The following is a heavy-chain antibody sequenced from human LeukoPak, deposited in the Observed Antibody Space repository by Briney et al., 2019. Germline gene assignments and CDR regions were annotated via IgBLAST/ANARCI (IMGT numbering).Heavy chain of an antibody. Sequence: PGGSLRLSCVVSGLTFSDAWVSWVRQAPGRGLEWLSAIYTGGDTYYADSVRGRFTISRDNSKKTLYLQMNSLTVEDTAVYYCARDRPYGGVGDFDYWGQGTLVTVSS. CDR2: IYTGGDT. V-gene: IGHV3-66*01. D-gene: IGHD3-16*01. CDR3: ARDRPYGGVGDFDY. J-gene: IGHJ4*02. CDR1: GLTFSDAW.